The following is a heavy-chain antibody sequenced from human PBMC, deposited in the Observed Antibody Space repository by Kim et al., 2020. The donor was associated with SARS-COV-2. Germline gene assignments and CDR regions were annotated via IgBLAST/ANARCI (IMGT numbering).Heavy chain of an antibody. CDR1: GASITYSSPYY. Sequence: SETLSLTCTVSGASITYSSPYYWGWIRQPPGRGLEWIVTIYYSGSNFYNPSLQSRVTISVDTSKNQFSLKLSSVTAADTAVYYCARLDGATVVPDWGQGTLVTVSS. J-gene: IGHJ4*02. V-gene: IGHV4-39*01. CDR3: ARLDGATVVPD. CDR2: IYYSGSN. D-gene: IGHD4-17*01.